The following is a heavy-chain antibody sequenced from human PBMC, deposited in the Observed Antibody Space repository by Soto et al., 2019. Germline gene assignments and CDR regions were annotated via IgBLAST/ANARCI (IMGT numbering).Heavy chain of an antibody. CDR3: TRDLWGYCGTDCYPLDV. CDR2: MYNTGST. V-gene: IGHV4-59*01. CDR1: GGSISSYC. D-gene: IGHD2-21*02. J-gene: IGHJ6*02. Sequence: QVRLQESGPGLVMPSETLSLTCTVSGGSISSYCWSWIRQPPGKGLEWIGYMYNTGSTIYNPSLKSRVTISVDTSKNQFSLKLNSVTPADTAVYYCTRDLWGYCGTDCYPLDVWGQGTTVTVSS.